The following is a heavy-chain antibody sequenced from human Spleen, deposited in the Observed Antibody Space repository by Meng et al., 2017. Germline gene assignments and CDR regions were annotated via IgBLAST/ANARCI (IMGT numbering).Heavy chain of an antibody. CDR2: IIPMFDIT. V-gene: IGHV1-69*02. J-gene: IGHJ2*01. D-gene: IGHD3-10*01. CDR1: GGIFSNYS. CDR3: ARAASRVLWYFDL. Sequence: QVQLVQSGAEVRTPGSSVKVSCRASGGIFSNYSLNWVRQAPGQGLEWLGRIIPMFDITHYAPKFQGRVTITADKSTSTAYLELSSLTSEDTAVFYCARAASRVLWYFDLWGRGTLVTVSS.